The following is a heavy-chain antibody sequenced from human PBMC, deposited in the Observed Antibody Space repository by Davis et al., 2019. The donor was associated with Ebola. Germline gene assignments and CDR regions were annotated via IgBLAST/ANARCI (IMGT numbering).Heavy chain of an antibody. D-gene: IGHD3-10*01. Sequence: ASVKVSCKASGYTFTSHFIHWVRQAPGQGLEWMGIINPSDDSKRYAQRFQGRVTMTRDMSTSTVYMELISLRSEDTAVYYCAIAGSGNFYFDYWGQGSLVTVSS. CDR3: AIAGSGNFYFDY. J-gene: IGHJ4*02. CDR1: GYTFTSHF. V-gene: IGHV1-46*01. CDR2: INPSDDSK.